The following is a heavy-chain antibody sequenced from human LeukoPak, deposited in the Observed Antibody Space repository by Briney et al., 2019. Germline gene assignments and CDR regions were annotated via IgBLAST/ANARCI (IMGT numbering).Heavy chain of an antibody. D-gene: IGHD3-10*01. CDR1: GFTFSSYA. CDR3: ASHYYYGSGSFSYDY. V-gene: IGHV3-48*04. CDR2: ISSSGSTI. J-gene: IGHJ4*02. Sequence: GGSLRLSCAASGFTFSSYAMSWVRQAPGKGLEWVSYISSSGSTIYYADSVKGRFTISRDNAKNSLYLQMNSLRAEDTAVYYCASHYYYGSGSFSYDYWGQGTLVTVSS.